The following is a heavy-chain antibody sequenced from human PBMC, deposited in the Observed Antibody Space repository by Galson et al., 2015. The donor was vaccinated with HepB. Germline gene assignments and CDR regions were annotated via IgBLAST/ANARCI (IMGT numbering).Heavy chain of an antibody. J-gene: IGHJ5*02. D-gene: IGHD3-10*01. CDR3: ARREARRITMVRGAKSPENWFDP. CDR1: GGSISSSSYY. Sequence: LSLTCTVSGGSISSSSYYWGWIRQPPGKGLEWIGSIYYSGSTYYNPSLKSRVTISVDTSKNQFSLKLSSVTAADTAVYYCARREARRITMVRGAKSPENWFDPWGQGTLVTVSS. V-gene: IGHV4-39*01. CDR2: IYYSGST.